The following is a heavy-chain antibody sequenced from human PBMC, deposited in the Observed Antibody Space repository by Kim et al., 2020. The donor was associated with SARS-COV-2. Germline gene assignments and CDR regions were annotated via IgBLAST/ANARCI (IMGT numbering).Heavy chain of an antibody. CDR1: GGSFSGYY. CDR2: INHSGST. D-gene: IGHD3-10*01. J-gene: IGHJ5*02. V-gene: IGHV4-34*01. CDR3: ARFLHGSGSYRWSYWFDP. Sequence: SETLSLTCAVYGGSFSGYYWSWIRQPPGKGLEWIGEINHSGSTNYNPSLKSRVTISVDTSKNQFSLKLSSVTAADTAVYYCARFLHGSGSYRWSYWFDPWGQGTLVTVSS.